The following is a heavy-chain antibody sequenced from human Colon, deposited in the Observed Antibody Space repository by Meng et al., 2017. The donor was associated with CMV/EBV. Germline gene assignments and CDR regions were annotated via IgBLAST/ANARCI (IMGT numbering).Heavy chain of an antibody. Sequence: VPLQGSGQGLVKPLEALSLTCTVSGGYISTYYWSWIRPPAGEGLEWLGRISTNRNTDYNPSLTSRATIWLDTSNNQFSLKLTSVTAADTAVYYCVRGGYSGTQTGGVQEYWGQGTLVTVSS. J-gene: IGHJ4*02. CDR1: GGYISTYY. CDR3: VRGGYSGTQTGGVQEY. D-gene: IGHD5-12*01. V-gene: IGHV4-4*07. CDR2: ISTNRNT.